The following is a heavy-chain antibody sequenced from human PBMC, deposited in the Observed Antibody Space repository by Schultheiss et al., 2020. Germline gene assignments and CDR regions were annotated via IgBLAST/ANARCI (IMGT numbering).Heavy chain of an antibody. CDR2: ISSNGGST. J-gene: IGHJ4*02. D-gene: IGHD2-2*01. Sequence: SCKASGYTFTSYAMHWVRQAPGKGLEYVSAISSNGGSTYYADSVKGRFTISRDNSKNTLYLQMSSLRAEDTAVYYCVKDDSCSSTSCPLGFDYWGQGTLVTVSS. CDR1: GYTFTSYA. CDR3: VKDDSCSSTSCPLGFDY. V-gene: IGHV3-64D*06.